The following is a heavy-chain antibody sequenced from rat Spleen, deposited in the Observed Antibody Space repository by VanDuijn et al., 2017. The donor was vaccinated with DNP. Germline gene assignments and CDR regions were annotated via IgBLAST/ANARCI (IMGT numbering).Heavy chain of an antibody. J-gene: IGHJ3*01. V-gene: IGHV5-22*01. CDR2: IGSAAYAP. CDR1: GFTFSAYY. Sequence: EVQLMESGGGLVQPGRSLKLSCAASGFTFSAYYMAWVRQAPAKGLEWVAYIGSAAYAPYYGDSVKGRFTISRDNAKSTLYLQMNSLRSEDMATYYCVRWNSGHFDYWGQGTLVTVSS. D-gene: IGHD4-3*01. CDR3: VRWNSGHFDY.